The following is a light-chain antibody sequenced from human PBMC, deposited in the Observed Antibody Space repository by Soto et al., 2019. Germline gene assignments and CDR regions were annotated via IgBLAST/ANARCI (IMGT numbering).Light chain of an antibody. CDR2: RDN. J-gene: IGLJ1*01. V-gene: IGLV1-47*01. CDR1: SSNIGTNY. CDR3: ATWDDSLNGYV. Sequence: QSALTQPPSASGTPGQRVTISCSGSSSNIGTNYVYWYQQLPGTAPKLLISRDNRRPSGVPDRFSGSKSGTSASLAISGLRSEDESDYYCATWDDSLNGYVFGTGTKVTVL.